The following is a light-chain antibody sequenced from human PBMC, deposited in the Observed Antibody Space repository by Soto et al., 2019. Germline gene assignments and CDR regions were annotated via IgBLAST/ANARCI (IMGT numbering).Light chain of an antibody. CDR2: DTS. Sequence: DIQMTQSPSTLSVSVGDSVTITCRASQTINNLVAWYQQRPGKAPKLLIYDTSTLETEVPTRFSGSGFGTEFTLTISSLQPDDFATYFCQQYHSYLYTFGQGTKLEIK. V-gene: IGKV1-5*01. J-gene: IGKJ2*01. CDR1: QTINNL. CDR3: QQYHSYLYT.